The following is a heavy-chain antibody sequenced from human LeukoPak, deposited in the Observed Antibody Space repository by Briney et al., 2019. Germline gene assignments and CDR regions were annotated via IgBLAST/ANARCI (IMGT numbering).Heavy chain of an antibody. CDR1: GFTFSSYG. J-gene: IGHJ4*02. CDR2: ISYDGSNK. V-gene: IGHV3-30*18. Sequence: PGRSLRLSCAASGFTFSSYGMHWVRQAPGKGLEWVAVISYDGSNKHYADSVKGRFTISRDNSKNTLYLQMNSLRAEDTAVYYCAKGVVGATLDYWGQGTLVTVSS. D-gene: IGHD1-26*01. CDR3: AKGVVGATLDY.